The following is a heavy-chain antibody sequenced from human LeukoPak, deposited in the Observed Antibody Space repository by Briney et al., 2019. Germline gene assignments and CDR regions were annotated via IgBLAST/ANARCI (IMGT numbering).Heavy chain of an antibody. CDR2: IIPIVGLP. CDR3: ARRLRGYCSSTSCYGERAIGY. J-gene: IGHJ4*02. V-gene: IGHV1-69*04. CDR1: GGSFSTYA. D-gene: IGHD2-2*01. Sequence: ASVKVSCKPSGGSFSTYAISWIRQGPGQGLEWMGRIIPIVGLPNYAQNFEGRVTITADKSTSTAYMELSSLRSEDTAVYYCARRLRGYCSSTSCYGERAIGYWGQGTLVTVSS.